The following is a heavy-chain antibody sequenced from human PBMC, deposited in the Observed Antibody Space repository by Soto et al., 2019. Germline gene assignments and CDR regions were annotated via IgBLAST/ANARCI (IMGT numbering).Heavy chain of an antibody. V-gene: IGHV3-30*03. CDR3: APGESDSLARGGYYFDY. D-gene: IGHD3-10*01. CDR1: GFTFSSYG. Sequence: PGGSLRLSCAASGFTFSSYGMHWVRQAPGKGLEWVAVISYDGSNKYYADSVKGRFTISRDNSKNTLYLQMNSLRAEDTAVYYCAPGESDSLARGGYYFDYWGQGTLVTVSS. CDR2: ISYDGSNK. J-gene: IGHJ4*02.